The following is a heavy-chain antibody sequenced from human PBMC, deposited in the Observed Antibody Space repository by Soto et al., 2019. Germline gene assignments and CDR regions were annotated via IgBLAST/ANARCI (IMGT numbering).Heavy chain of an antibody. D-gene: IGHD3-10*01. V-gene: IGHV1-2*04. J-gene: IGHJ6*02. CDR3: ARGWYGSGSLNRGAYDYYGMDV. CDR1: GYTFTGYY. CDR2: INPNSGGT. Sequence: ASVKVSCKASGYTFTGYYMHWVRQAPGQGLEWMGWINPNSGGTNYAQKFQGWVTMTRDTSISTAYMELSRLRSDDTAVYYCARGWYGSGSLNRGAYDYYGMDVWGQGTTVTVSS.